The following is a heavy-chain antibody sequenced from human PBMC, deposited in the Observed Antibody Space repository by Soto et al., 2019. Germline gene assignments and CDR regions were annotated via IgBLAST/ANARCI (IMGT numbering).Heavy chain of an antibody. J-gene: IGHJ6*02. CDR1: GASIMNYY. V-gene: IGHV4-59*13. D-gene: IGHD6-6*01. CDR3: ARDGRAAHYYYYGMDV. Sequence: SETLSLTCSVSGASIMNYYWSWVRQPPGKGLEWIGHLYYGGNTVSNPSLKSRVTISLDTSKNHFSLNLSSVTAADTAVYYCARDGRAAHYYYYGMDVWGQGTTVTVSS. CDR2: LYYGGNT.